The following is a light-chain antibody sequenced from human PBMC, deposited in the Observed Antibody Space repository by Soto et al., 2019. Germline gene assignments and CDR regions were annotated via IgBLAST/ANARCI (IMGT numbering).Light chain of an antibody. CDR2: DAS. CDR3: QQLSNWPPLT. CDR1: QSVSRY. Sequence: EIVLTQSPATLSLSPGERATLSCRASQSVSRYLAWYQQKPGQAPRLLIYDASNRATGIPARFSGSGSGTDFTLTISSLEPVDFAVYYCQQLSNWPPLTFGGGTKVEIK. J-gene: IGKJ4*01. V-gene: IGKV3-11*01.